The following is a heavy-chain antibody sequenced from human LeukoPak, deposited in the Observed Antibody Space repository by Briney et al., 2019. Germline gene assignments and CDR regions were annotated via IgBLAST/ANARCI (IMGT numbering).Heavy chain of an antibody. CDR3: ARAGYYYDSSGPAYYFDY. CDR2: IYTSGST. CDR1: GGSISSYY. Sequence: SETLSLTCTVSGGSISSYYWSWIRQPAGKGLEWIGRIYTSGSTNYNPSLKSRVTMSVDTSKNQFSLKLSSVTAADTAVYYCARAGYYYDSSGPAYYFDYWGQGTLVTLSS. D-gene: IGHD3-22*01. V-gene: IGHV4-4*07. J-gene: IGHJ4*02.